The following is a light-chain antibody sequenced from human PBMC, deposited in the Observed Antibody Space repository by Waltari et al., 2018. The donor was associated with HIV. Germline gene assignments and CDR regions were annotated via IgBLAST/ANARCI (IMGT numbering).Light chain of an antibody. J-gene: IGLJ2*01. CDR3: QSYDSSLSAYVV. V-gene: IGLV1-40*01. CDR1: SSHIGAGYD. Sequence: QSVLTQPPSVSGAPGQRVTISCTGTSSHIGAGYDVPWYQQLPGTAPKLLIYANIHRPSGVPDRFSVSKSATSASLAITGLQAEDEADYFCQSYDSSLSAYVVFGGGTKLTVL. CDR2: ANI.